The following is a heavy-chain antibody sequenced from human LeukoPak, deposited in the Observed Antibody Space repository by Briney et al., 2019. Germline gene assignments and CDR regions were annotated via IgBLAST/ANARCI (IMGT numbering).Heavy chain of an antibody. J-gene: IGHJ4*02. CDR3: ARKSLWFKYYDY. CDR2: ISYDGSNK. CDR1: GFTFSSYG. V-gene: IGHV3-30*03. Sequence: PGRSLRLSCAASGFTFSSYGMHWVRQAPGKGLEWVAVISYDGSNKYYADSVKGRFTISRDNSNNTLFLQMKSLRPEDTAVYFCARKSLWFKYYDYWGQGIWVTVSS. D-gene: IGHD2-21*01.